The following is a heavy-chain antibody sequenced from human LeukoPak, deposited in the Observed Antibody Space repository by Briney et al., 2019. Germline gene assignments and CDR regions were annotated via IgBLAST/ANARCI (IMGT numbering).Heavy chain of an antibody. CDR1: GFTFSSNA. D-gene: IGHD3-22*01. CDR2: ITAGGDTT. Sequence: GGSLRLSCAASGFTFSSNAMTWVRQAPGQGLECVSAITAGGDTTYYADSVKGRFTISRDNAKNSLYLQMNSLRAEDTALYYCAREGYDSSGYYFDYWGQGTLVTVSS. V-gene: IGHV3-23*01. J-gene: IGHJ4*02. CDR3: AREGYDSSGYYFDY.